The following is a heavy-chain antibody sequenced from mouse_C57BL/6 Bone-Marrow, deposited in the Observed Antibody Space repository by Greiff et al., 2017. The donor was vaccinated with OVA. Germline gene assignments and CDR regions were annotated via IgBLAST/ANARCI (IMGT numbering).Heavy chain of an antibody. V-gene: IGHV1-76*01. CDR3: ARRDY. Sequence: QVQLQQSGAELVRPGASVKLSCKASGYTFTDYYINWVKQRPGQGLEWIARIYPGSGNTYYNEKFKGKATLTAEKSSSTAYMQLSRLTSEDSAVYFCARRDYWGQGTTLTVSS. J-gene: IGHJ2*01. CDR1: GYTFTDYY. CDR2: IYPGSGNT.